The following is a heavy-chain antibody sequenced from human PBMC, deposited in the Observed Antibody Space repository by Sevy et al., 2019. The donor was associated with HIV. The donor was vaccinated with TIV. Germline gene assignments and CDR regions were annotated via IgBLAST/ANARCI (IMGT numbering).Heavy chain of an antibody. J-gene: IGHJ4*02. CDR1: GYTFTSYR. Sequence: ASVKVSCKASGYTFTSYRISWVRQAPGQGLEWMGWISTYNGDTNYVQKLQGRVTMITDKSRSTAYMELSSLSSDDTAVYYCARAYCSGGSCYSLAYWGQGTLVTVSS. V-gene: IGHV1-18*01. D-gene: IGHD2-15*01. CDR2: ISTYNGDT. CDR3: ARAYCSGGSCYSLAY.